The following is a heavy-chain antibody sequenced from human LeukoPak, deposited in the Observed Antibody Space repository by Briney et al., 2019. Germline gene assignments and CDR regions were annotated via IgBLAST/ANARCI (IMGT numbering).Heavy chain of an antibody. CDR2: MNPNSGNT. Sequence: GASVKVSCKASGYTFTSYDINWVRQATGQGLEWMGWMNPNSGNTGYAQKFQGRVTMTRDTSTSTVYMELSSLRSEDTAVYYCARRGVAKLGPLDLWGQGTLVTVSS. V-gene: IGHV1-8*01. D-gene: IGHD7-27*01. CDR3: ARRGVAKLGPLDL. J-gene: IGHJ5*02. CDR1: GYTFTSYD.